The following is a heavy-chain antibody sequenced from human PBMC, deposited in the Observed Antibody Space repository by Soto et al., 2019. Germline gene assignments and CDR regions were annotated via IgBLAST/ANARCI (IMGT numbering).Heavy chain of an antibody. Sequence: EVQLLESGGGLVQPGGSLRLSCAASGFTFSSYAMSWVRQAPGKGLEWVSAISGSGGSTYYADSVKGRFTISRDNSKNTLYLQMNSLRAEDTAVYYCAKDRGLLFLEWVGVFDYWGQGTLVTVSS. V-gene: IGHV3-23*01. CDR3: AKDRGLLFLEWVGVFDY. J-gene: IGHJ4*02. CDR2: ISGSGGST. D-gene: IGHD3-3*01. CDR1: GFTFSSYA.